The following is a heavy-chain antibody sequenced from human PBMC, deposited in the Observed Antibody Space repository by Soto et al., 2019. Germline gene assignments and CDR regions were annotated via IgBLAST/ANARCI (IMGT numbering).Heavy chain of an antibody. V-gene: IGHV3-33*01. D-gene: IGHD3-10*01. Sequence: QVQLVESGGGVVQPGRSLRLSCAASGFTFSSYGMHWVRQAPGKGLEWVAVIWYDGSNKYYADSVKGRFTISRDNSKNTLYLQMNSLRAEDTAVYYCARAPPRREFNSLSFDYWGQGTLVTVSA. CDR1: GFTFSSYG. CDR2: IWYDGSNK. CDR3: ARAPPRREFNSLSFDY. J-gene: IGHJ4*02.